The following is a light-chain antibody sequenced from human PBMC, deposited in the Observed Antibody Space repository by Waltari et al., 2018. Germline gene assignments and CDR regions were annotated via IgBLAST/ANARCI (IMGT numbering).Light chain of an antibody. CDR3: MQSLQTLWT. CDR2: LGS. V-gene: IGKV2-28*01. J-gene: IGKJ1*01. Sequence: DIVVTQSPLSLPVTPGEPASISCRSSQSLLHRNGNNSLDWYLQKPGQSPQLLIYLGSNRASGVPDRFSGSGSGTDFTLRISRVEAEDVGDYYSMQSLQTLWTFGPGTKVEIK. CDR1: QSLLHRNGNNS.